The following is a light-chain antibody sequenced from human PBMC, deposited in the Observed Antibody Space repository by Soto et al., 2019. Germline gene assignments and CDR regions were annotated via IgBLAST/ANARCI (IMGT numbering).Light chain of an antibody. CDR2: GAS. V-gene: IGKV3-20*01. Sequence: EIVLTQSPATLSLSPGEEATLSCRTSESISYKYLAWYQHKAGQASRILIYGASGKATGIPDRFSGSGSETDFTLTISRLEPEDFAVYYCQRYGTSPTWTFVQGTNVEVK. CDR3: QRYGTSPTWT. CDR1: ESISYKY. J-gene: IGKJ1*01.